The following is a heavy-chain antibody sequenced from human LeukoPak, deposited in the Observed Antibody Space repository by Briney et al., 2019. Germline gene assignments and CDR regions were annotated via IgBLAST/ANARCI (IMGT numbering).Heavy chain of an antibody. J-gene: IGHJ4*02. CDR1: GLAFSGSA. CDR2: IRSKGNNYAT. D-gene: IGHD3-3*01. CDR3: TRSLYYDSWSGYFGGEDFDY. V-gene: IGHV3-73*01. Sequence: GGSLRLSCAASGLAFSGSAIHWVRQASGKGLEWVGRIRSKGNNYATTYGASVRGRFTFSRDDSKNTAYLQMNSLKTEDTAVYYCTRSLYYDSWSGYFGGEDFDYWGQGTLVTVSS.